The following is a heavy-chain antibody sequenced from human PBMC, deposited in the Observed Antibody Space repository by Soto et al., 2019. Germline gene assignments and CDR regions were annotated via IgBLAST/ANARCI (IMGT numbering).Heavy chain of an antibody. CDR2: IYYSGST. CDR3: ARLGHVYYYDSSGYREYFQH. J-gene: IGHJ1*01. V-gene: IGHV4-59*01. Sequence: SETLSLTCTVSGGSISSYYWSWIRQPPGKGLEWIGYIYYSGSTNYNPSLKSRVTISVDTSKNQFSLKLSSVAAADTAVYYCARLGHVYYYDSSGYREYFQHWGQGTLVTVSS. CDR1: GGSISSYY. D-gene: IGHD3-22*01.